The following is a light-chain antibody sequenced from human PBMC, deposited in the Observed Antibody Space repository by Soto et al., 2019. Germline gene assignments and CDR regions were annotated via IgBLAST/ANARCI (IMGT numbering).Light chain of an antibody. CDR1: SSDVGGYDY. CDR2: EVN. V-gene: IGLV2-14*01. Sequence: QSALTQPASVSGSPGQSITISCTGTSSDVGGYDYVSWYQQHPGKAPKLMIYEVNTRPSGVSNRFSGSKSGNTASLTISGLQAEDEADYYCSSYTSSSLYVFGTGTKLTVL. CDR3: SSYTSSSLYV. J-gene: IGLJ1*01.